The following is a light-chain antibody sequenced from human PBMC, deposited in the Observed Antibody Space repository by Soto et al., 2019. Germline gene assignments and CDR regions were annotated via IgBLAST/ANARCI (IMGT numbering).Light chain of an antibody. J-gene: IGLJ2*01. V-gene: IGLV2-14*01. CDR2: DVN. CDR3: NSYAGSNSLVI. Sequence: QSVLTQPASVSGSPGQSITISCTGTSNDIGGYNFVSWYQQHPGKAPKLMIYDVNKRPSGVSHRFSGSKSGNTASLTISGLQAEDEADYYCNSYAGSNSLVIFGGGTQLTVL. CDR1: SNDIGGYNF.